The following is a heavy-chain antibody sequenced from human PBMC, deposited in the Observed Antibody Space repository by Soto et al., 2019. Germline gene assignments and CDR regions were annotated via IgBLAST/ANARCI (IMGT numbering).Heavy chain of an antibody. J-gene: IGHJ4*02. CDR3: ARDGLYYFDY. Sequence: PSETLSLTCTVSGGSISSYYGSWIRQPPGKGLEWIGYIYYSGSTNYNPSLKSRVTISVDTSKNQFSLKLSSVTAADTAEYYCARDGLYYFDYWGQGTLVTVSS. V-gene: IGHV4-59*01. CDR1: GGSISSYY. CDR2: IYYSGST.